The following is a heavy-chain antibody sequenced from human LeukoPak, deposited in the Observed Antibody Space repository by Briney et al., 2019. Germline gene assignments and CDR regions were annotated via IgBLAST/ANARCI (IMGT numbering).Heavy chain of an antibody. J-gene: IGHJ4*02. CDR2: ISGSGGST. CDR3: AKPPGGEVDY. CDR1: GFTYSSYA. D-gene: IGHD2-21*01. Sequence: GGSLRLSCAASGFTYSSYAMSWVRQAPGKGLEWVSAISGSGGSTYYADSVKGRFTISRDNSKNTLYLQINSLRAEDTAVYYCAKPPGGEVDYWGQGTLVTVSS. V-gene: IGHV3-23*01.